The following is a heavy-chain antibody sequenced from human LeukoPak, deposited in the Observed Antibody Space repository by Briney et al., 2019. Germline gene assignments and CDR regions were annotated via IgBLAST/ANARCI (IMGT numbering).Heavy chain of an antibody. V-gene: IGHV4-34*01. D-gene: IGHD1-26*01. CDR1: GESFSGNF. Sequence: SETLSLTCAVSGESFSGNFWTWIRQSPGKGLEWIGEIDNNGITNYNPSLKSRVTMSVDTTRKRFSLRLTSESAADTGVYYCARRGGGAKAFYFDYWGQGSLVTVSP. CDR3: ARRGGGAKAFYFDY. CDR2: IDNNGIT. J-gene: IGHJ4*02.